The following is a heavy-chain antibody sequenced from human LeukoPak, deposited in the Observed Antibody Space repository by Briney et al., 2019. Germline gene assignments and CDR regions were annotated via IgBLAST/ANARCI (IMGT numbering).Heavy chain of an antibody. D-gene: IGHD2/OR15-2a*01. CDR3: ARGFLRNSKPRNDDAFDI. V-gene: IGHV4-34*01. CDR1: GGSFSGYY. J-gene: IGHJ3*02. CDR2: INHSGST. Sequence: PSETLSLTCAVYGGSFSGYYWSWIRQPPGKGLEWTGEINHSGSTNYNPSLKSRVTISVDTSKNQFSLKLSSVTAADTAVYYCARGFLRNSKPRNDDAFDIWGQGTMVTVSS.